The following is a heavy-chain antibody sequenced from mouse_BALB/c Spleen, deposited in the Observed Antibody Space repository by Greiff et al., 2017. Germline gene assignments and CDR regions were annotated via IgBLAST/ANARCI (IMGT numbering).Heavy chain of an antibody. CDR3: ARDTATSDYYAMDY. CDR1: GFTFSSYG. J-gene: IGHJ4*01. V-gene: IGHV5-6*01. Sequence: EVHLVESGGDLVKPGGSLKLSCAASGFTFSSYGMSWVRQTPDKRLEWVATISSGGSYTYYPDSVKGRFTISRDNAKNTLYLQMSSLKSEDTAMYYCARDTATSDYYAMDYWGQGTSVTVSS. D-gene: IGHD1-2*01. CDR2: ISSGGSYT.